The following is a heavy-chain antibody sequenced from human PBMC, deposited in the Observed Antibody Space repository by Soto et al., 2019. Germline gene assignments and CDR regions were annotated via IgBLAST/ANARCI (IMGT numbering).Heavy chain of an antibody. V-gene: IGHV1-18*01. J-gene: IGHJ5*02. D-gene: IGHD1-1*01. Sequence: QVPLVQSGDEVKKTGASVKVSCRASGYPLTNYGISWVRQSPGQGLFWMGWISGHNGNTLYAQNVQGRLTLPIDTSTNTAYMDLMSLKMGDTAMYYGVRDWQLSPWGQGTLVTVSS. CDR2: ISGHNGNT. CDR3: VRDWQLSP. CDR1: GYPLTNYG.